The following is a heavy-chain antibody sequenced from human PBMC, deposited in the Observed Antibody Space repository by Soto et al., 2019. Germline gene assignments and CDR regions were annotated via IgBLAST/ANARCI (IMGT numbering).Heavy chain of an antibody. CDR1: GDPISGNY. CDR2: VYYTGST. V-gene: IGHV4-59*12. D-gene: IGHD4-17*01. Sequence: LETLSLTCTVSGDPISGNYWSWIRQPPGKRPEWIGYVYYTGSTNYNPSLNSRITISVDTSKNQFSLKVSSVTAADTAVYYCARETYGDYVGYFDPWGQGTLVTVSS. J-gene: IGHJ5*02. CDR3: ARETYGDYVGYFDP.